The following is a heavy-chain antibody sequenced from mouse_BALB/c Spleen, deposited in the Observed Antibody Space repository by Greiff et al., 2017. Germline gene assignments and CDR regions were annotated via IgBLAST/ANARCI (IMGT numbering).Heavy chain of an antibody. CDR3: ARKGDRYEGDFDY. Sequence: QVQLKQSGPELVRPGVSVKISCKGSGYTFTDYAMHWVKQSHAKSLEWIGVISTYYGNTNYNQKFKGKATMTVDKSSSTAYMELARLTSEDSAIYYCARKGDRYEGDFDYWGQGTTLTVSS. V-gene: IGHV1-67*01. D-gene: IGHD2-14*01. CDR2: ISTYYGNT. J-gene: IGHJ2*01. CDR1: GYTFTDYA.